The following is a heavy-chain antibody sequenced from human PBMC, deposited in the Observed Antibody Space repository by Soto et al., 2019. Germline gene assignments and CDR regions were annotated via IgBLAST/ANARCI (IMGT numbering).Heavy chain of an antibody. V-gene: IGHV3-23*01. D-gene: IGHD6-6*01. Sequence: EVQLLESGGGLVQPGGSLRLSCAASGFTFSSYAMSWVRQAPGKGLEWVSAISGSGGSTYYADSVKGRFTISRDNSKNPLYLKMNSLRAEDTAVYYCAKDLLEYSSSSFANYGMDVWGQGTTVTVSS. CDR1: GFTFSSYA. CDR2: ISGSGGST. CDR3: AKDLLEYSSSSFANYGMDV. J-gene: IGHJ6*02.